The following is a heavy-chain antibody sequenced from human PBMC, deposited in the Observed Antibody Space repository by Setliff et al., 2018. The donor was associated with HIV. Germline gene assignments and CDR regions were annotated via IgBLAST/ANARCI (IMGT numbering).Heavy chain of an antibody. J-gene: IGHJ5*02. D-gene: IGHD3-10*01. CDR2: IYSSGST. CDR3: ARHSGVASPNWFDP. V-gene: IGHV4-4*09. CDR1: GGSISGHY. Sequence: PSETLSLTCTVSGGSISGHYLSWIRQPPGRGLEWIGYIYSSGSTNFNPPLQSRVTISVDTSKNQFSLKLSSVTAAGTAVYYCARHSGVASPNWFDPWGQGTLVTVS.